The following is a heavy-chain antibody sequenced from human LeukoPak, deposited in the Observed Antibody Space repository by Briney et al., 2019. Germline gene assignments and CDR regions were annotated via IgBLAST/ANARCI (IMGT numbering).Heavy chain of an antibody. CDR1: GGSISSYY. CDR3: ARVGYSSGWYRYYYGMDV. J-gene: IGHJ6*02. Sequence: SETLSLACTVSGGSISSYYWSWIRQPPGNGLEWIGYIYYSGSTNYNPSLKSRVTISVDTSKNQFSLKLSSVTAADTAVYYCARVGYSSGWYRYYYGMDVWGQGTTVTVSS. CDR2: IYYSGST. V-gene: IGHV4-59*01. D-gene: IGHD6-19*01.